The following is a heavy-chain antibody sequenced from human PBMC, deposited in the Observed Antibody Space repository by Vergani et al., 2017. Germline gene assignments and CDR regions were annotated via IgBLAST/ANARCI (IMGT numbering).Heavy chain of an antibody. Sequence: QVQLQQWGAGLFKPSETLSLTCAVYGGSFSGYYWSWLRQPPGKGLEWVSYISSSSSTIYYADSVKGRFTISRDNAKNALYLKMKSLRAEDTAVYYCARGFVVVPVAMSYWGQGTLVTVSS. J-gene: IGHJ4*02. V-gene: IGHV3-11*04. CDR2: ISSSSSTI. CDR3: ARGFVVVPVAMSY. D-gene: IGHD2-2*01. CDR1: GGSFSGYY.